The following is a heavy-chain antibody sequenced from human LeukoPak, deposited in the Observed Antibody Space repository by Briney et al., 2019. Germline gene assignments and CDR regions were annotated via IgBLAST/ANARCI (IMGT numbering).Heavy chain of an antibody. CDR3: AKDSGLSGYSYGHPFDI. V-gene: IGHV1-18*04. CDR1: GHTFTSYG. Sequence: SVKVSCKASGHTFTSYGISWVRRAPGQGQEGRGWISAYNGNTNYAQKLQGRVTMTTGTSTSTAYMELRSLRSDDTAVYYCAKDSGLSGYSYGHPFDIWGQGTMVTVSS. D-gene: IGHD5-18*01. CDR2: ISAYNGNT. J-gene: IGHJ3*02.